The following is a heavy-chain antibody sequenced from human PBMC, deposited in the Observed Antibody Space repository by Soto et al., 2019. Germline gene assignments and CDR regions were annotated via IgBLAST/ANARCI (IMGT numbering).Heavy chain of an antibody. CDR1: GFTFSSYG. CDR3: ARDPTPPYNWNYERAFDS. Sequence: PGGSLRLSCAASGFTFSSYGMHWVRQAPGKGLEWVAVIWYDGSNKYYADSVKGRFTISRDNSKNTLYLQMNSLRAEDTAVYYCARDPTPPYNWNYERAFDSWGQGTMVTVSS. CDR2: IWYDGSNK. D-gene: IGHD1-7*01. V-gene: IGHV3-33*01. J-gene: IGHJ3*02.